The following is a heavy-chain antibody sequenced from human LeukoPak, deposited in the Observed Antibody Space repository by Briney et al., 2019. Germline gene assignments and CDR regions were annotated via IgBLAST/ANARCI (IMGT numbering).Heavy chain of an antibody. J-gene: IGHJ6*04. V-gene: IGHV3-23*01. Sequence: GGSLRLSCAAPGFTFSGYAMSCVRAAPGGGVEWVSAISGSGGSTYYSDSVKGRFTISRDNSKNTLYLQMNSLRAEDTAVYYCAKGPPVIRMDVWGKGTTVTVSS. CDR2: ISGSGGST. CDR1: GFTFSGYA. D-gene: IGHD3-22*01. CDR3: AKGPPVIRMDV.